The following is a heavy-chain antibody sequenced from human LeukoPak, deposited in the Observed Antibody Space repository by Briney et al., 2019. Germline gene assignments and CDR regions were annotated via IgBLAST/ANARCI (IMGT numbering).Heavy chain of an antibody. V-gene: IGHV3-9*01. CDR1: GFTFDDYA. J-gene: IGHJ4*02. Sequence: GGSLRLSCAASGFTFDDYAMHWVRQAPGKGLEWVSGISWNSNSIGYADSVKGRFTISRDNAKNSLYLQMNSLRAEDTALYYCAKDVYYGSGREGVIDYWGQGTLVTVS. D-gene: IGHD3-10*01. CDR3: AKDVYYGSGREGVIDY. CDR2: ISWNSNSI.